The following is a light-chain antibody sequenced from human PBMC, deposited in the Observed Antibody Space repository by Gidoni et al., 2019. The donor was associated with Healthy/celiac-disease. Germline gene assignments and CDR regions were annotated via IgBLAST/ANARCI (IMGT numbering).Light chain of an antibody. CDR3: QAWDSSTQVV. CDR1: KLGDKY. J-gene: IGLJ2*01. Sequence: SYELTQPPSVSVSPGQTASITCSGDKLGDKYACWYQQKPGQSPVLVIYQDSKRPSGIPERCSGSNSGNTATLTISGTQAMDEADYYCQAWDSSTQVVFGGGTKLTVL. CDR2: QDS. V-gene: IGLV3-1*01.